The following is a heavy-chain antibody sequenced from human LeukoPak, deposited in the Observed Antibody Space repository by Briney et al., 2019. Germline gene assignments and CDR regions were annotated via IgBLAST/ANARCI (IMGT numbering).Heavy chain of an antibody. CDR2: VNHSGST. D-gene: IGHD2/OR15-2a*01. V-gene: IGHV4-34*01. J-gene: IGHJ4*02. CDR1: GGSFSRYY. CDR3: ARGRNNRPVGY. Sequence: SETLSLTCAVYGGSFSRYYWSWIRQPPGKGLEWIGEVNHSGSTNYNPSLKSRVTISVDTSKNQFSLKLSSVTAADTAVYYCARGRNNRPVGYWGQGTLVTVSS.